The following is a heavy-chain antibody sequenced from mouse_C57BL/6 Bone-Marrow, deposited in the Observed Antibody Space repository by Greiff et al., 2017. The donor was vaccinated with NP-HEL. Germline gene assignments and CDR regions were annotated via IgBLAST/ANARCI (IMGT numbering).Heavy chain of an antibody. D-gene: IGHD1-1*01. J-gene: IGHJ1*03. CDR3: AREAITTVVAFYWYFDV. V-gene: IGHV1-50*01. CDR1: GYTFTSYW. Sequence: QVQLQQPGAELVKPGASVKLSCKASGYTFTSYWMQWVKQRPGQGLEWIGEIDPSDSYTNYNQKFKGKATLTVDPSSSTAYMQLSSLTSEDAAVYYCAREAITTVVAFYWYFDVWGTGTTVTVSS. CDR2: IDPSDSYT.